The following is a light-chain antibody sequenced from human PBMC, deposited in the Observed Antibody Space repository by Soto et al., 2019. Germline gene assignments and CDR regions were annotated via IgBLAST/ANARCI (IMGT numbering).Light chain of an antibody. V-gene: IGLV2-11*01. CDR2: DVS. CDR1: SSDVGGYNY. Sequence: QSVLTQPRSVSGSPGQSVTISCTGTSSDVGGYNYVSWYQQHPGKAPKLMIYDVSKRPSGVPDRFSGSKSGNTASLTISRLQAEDEADYYCCSYAGSYTFWVFGGGTKLTVL. J-gene: IGLJ3*02. CDR3: CSYAGSYTFWV.